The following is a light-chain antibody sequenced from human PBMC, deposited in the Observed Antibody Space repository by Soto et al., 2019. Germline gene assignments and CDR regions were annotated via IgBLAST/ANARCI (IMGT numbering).Light chain of an antibody. CDR1: QSVSNNY. CDR3: QQYNSYFQT. CDR2: GAS. Sequence: EIVLTQSPGTLSLSPGERATLSCRASQSVSNNYLAWYQQKPGQAPRLLIYGASNRATGIPDRFSGSGSGTEFTLTISSLQPDDFATYYCQQYNSYFQTFGQGTTGDIK. J-gene: IGKJ1*01. V-gene: IGKV3-20*01.